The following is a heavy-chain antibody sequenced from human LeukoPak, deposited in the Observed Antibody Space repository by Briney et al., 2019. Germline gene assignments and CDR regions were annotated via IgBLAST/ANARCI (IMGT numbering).Heavy chain of an antibody. D-gene: IGHD2/OR15-2a*01. Sequence: SETLSLTCAVYGGSFSGYYWSWIRQPPGKGLEWSGEINHSGSTNYNPSLKSRVTISVDTSKNQFSLKLSSVTAADTAVYYCARGFRRLDYWGQGTLVTVSS. CDR1: GGSFSGYY. CDR3: ARGFRRLDY. V-gene: IGHV4-34*01. CDR2: INHSGST. J-gene: IGHJ4*02.